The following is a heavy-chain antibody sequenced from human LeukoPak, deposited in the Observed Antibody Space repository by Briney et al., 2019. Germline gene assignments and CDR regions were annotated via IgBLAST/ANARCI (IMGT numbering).Heavy chain of an antibody. D-gene: IGHD4-23*01. V-gene: IGHV3-33*06. CDR3: AKDQKGRLRWVFDY. J-gene: IGHJ4*02. Sequence: PGRSLRLSCAASGFTFSSYGMHWVRQAPGKGLEWVAVIWYDGSNKYYADSVKGRFTISRDNSKNTLYLQMNSLRAKDTAVYYCAKDQKGRLRWVFDYWGQGTLVTVSS. CDR1: GFTFSSYG. CDR2: IWYDGSNK.